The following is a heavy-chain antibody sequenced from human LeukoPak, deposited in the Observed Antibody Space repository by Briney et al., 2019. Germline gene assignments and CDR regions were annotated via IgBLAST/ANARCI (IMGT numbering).Heavy chain of an antibody. V-gene: IGHV3-48*03. Sequence: GGSLRLSCAASGFTFSSYEMNWVRQAPGKGLEWVSYISSSGSTIYYADSVKGRFTISRDNSKNTLYLQMNSLRVEDTAVYYCARDADACSGGSCYSWIYVDVWGKGTTVTVSS. J-gene: IGHJ6*03. D-gene: IGHD2-15*01. CDR2: ISSSGSTI. CDR3: ARDADACSGGSCYSWIYVDV. CDR1: GFTFSSYE.